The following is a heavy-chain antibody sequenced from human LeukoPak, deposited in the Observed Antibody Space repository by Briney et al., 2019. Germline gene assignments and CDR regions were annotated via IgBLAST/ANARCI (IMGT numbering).Heavy chain of an antibody. J-gene: IGHJ4*02. Sequence: ASVKVSCKASGYTFISYDINWVRQAIGQGLVWMGWMNPNSGNTGYAQKFQGRVTMTRNTSISTAYMELSSLRSEDTAVYYCARGLTIWYSSSPLTDYWGQGTLVTVSS. CDR2: MNPNSGNT. CDR1: GYTFISYD. D-gene: IGHD6-13*01. V-gene: IGHV1-8*01. CDR3: ARGLTIWYSSSPLTDY.